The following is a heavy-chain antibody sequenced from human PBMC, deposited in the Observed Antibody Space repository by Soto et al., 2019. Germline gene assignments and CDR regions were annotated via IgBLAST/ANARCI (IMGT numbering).Heavy chain of an antibody. CDR3: ARSPVRGYSYGSYYYYGMDV. D-gene: IGHD5-18*01. Sequence: SGPTLVNPTQTLTLTCTFSGFSLSTSGMRVSWIRQPPGKALEWLARIDWDDDKFYSTSLKTRLTISKDTSKHQVVLTMTNMDPVDTATYYFARSPVRGYSYGSYYYYGMDVWGQGTTVTVSS. CDR2: IDWDDDK. V-gene: IGHV2-70*04. J-gene: IGHJ6*02. CDR1: GFSLSTSGMR.